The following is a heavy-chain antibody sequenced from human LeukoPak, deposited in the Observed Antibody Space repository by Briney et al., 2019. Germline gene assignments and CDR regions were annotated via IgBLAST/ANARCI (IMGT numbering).Heavy chain of an antibody. D-gene: IGHD3-3*01. CDR1: GYSFTSYW. CDR2: IYPGDSDT. J-gene: IGHJ5*02. CDR3: ARCHYDYDFWSGYYTTLPEYNWFDP. Sequence: GESLKISCKGSGYSFTSYWIGWVRQLPGKGLEWMGIIYPGDSDTRYRPSFQGQVTISADKSISTAYLQWSSLKASDTAMYYCARCHYDYDFWSGYYTTLPEYNWFDPWGQGTLVTVSS. V-gene: IGHV5-51*01.